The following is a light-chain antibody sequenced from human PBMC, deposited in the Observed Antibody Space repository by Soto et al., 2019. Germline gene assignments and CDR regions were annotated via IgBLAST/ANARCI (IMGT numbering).Light chain of an antibody. J-gene: IGKJ3*01. Sequence: EIVLTQSPGTLSLSPGEGATLSCRASQSVRSGALAWYQQKPGQAPRLLIYGASSRATDIPDRFSGSGSGTHFTLTISRLEPEDFATYYCQQSYDTLLFTFGPGTKVEIK. CDR2: GAS. CDR3: QQSYDTLLFT. CDR1: QSVRSGA. V-gene: IGKV3-20*01.